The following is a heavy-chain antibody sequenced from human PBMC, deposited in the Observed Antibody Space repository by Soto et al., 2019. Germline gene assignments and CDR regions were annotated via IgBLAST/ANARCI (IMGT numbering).Heavy chain of an antibody. CDR2: IKQDGSEK. CDR1: GFTFSSYW. D-gene: IGHD6-19*01. J-gene: IGHJ1*01. CDR3: ARDKAVAGTTHQYFQH. V-gene: IGHV3-7*01. Sequence: GGSLRLSCAASGFTFSSYWMSWVRQAPGKGLEWVANIKQDGSEKYYVDSVKGRFTISRDNAKNSLYLQMNSLRAEDTAVYYCARDKAVAGTTHQYFQHWGQGTLVTVSS.